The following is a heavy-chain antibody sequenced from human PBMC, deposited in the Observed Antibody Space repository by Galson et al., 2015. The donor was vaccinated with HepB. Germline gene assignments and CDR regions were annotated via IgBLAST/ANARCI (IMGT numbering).Heavy chain of an antibody. CDR1: GFTFSSYG. Sequence: SLRLSCAASGFTFSSYGMHWVRQAPGKGLEWVAVISYDGSNKYYADSVKGRFTISRDNSKNTLYLQMNSLRAEDTAVYYCAKGEAVAGTGYFQHWGQGTLVTVSS. CDR3: AKGEAVAGTGYFQH. V-gene: IGHV3-30*18. CDR2: ISYDGSNK. J-gene: IGHJ1*01. D-gene: IGHD6-19*01.